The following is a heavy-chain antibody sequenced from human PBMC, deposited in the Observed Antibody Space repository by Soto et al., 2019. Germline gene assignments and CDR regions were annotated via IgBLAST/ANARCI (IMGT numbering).Heavy chain of an antibody. CDR1: GGSISSSSYY. CDR2: IYYSGST. CDR3: ARQMRWRYYAFWSGPTGYMDV. V-gene: IGHV4-39*01. D-gene: IGHD3-3*01. Sequence: KPSETLSLTCTVSGGSISSSSYYWGWIRQPPGKGLEWIGSIYYSGSTYYNPSLKSRVTISVDTSKNQFSLKLSSVTAADTAVYYCARQMRWRYYAFWSGPTGYMDVCGKGTTVTVSS. J-gene: IGHJ6*03.